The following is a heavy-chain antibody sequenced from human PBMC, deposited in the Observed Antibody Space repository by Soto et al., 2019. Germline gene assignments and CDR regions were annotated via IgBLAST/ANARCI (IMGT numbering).Heavy chain of an antibody. Sequence: SETLSLTCTVSGGSISGYYWSWIRQPPGKRLEWIVNISYSGSTNYNPSLKSRVTMSVDTSKNQFSLKLNSVTAADTAVYYCARRGYFDSWGQGTLVTVSS. V-gene: IGHV4-59*01. CDR3: ARRGYFDS. CDR2: ISYSGST. CDR1: GGSISGYY. J-gene: IGHJ4*02. D-gene: IGHD3-10*01.